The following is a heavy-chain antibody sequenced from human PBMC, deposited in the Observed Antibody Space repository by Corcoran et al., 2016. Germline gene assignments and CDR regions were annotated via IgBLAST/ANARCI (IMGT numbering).Heavy chain of an antibody. CDR3: ARDPYYDSSGYSLKDY. J-gene: IGHJ4*02. V-gene: IGHV1-69*01. CDR1: GGTFSSYA. Sequence: QVQLVQSGAEVKKPGSSVKVSCKASGGTFSSYAISWVRQAPGQGLEWMGGIIPIFGTANYAQKFQGRVTITADESTSTAYMELSSLRSEDTAVDYWARDPYYDSSGYSLKDYWGQGTLVTVSS. D-gene: IGHD3-22*01. CDR2: IIPIFGTA.